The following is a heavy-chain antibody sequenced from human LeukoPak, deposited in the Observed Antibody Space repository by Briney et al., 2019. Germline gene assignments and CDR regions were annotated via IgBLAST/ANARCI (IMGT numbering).Heavy chain of an antibody. Sequence: GGSLRLSCAASGFTFSSYAISWVRQAPGKGLEWVSAISGSGGSAYYGDSVKGRFTTSRDKSKNTLYLQMNSLRAEDTAVYYCAKLYCSSTSCSYDYWGQGTLVTVSS. J-gene: IGHJ4*02. CDR3: AKLYCSSTSCSYDY. D-gene: IGHD2-2*01. CDR1: GFTFSSYA. V-gene: IGHV3-23*01. CDR2: ISGSGGSA.